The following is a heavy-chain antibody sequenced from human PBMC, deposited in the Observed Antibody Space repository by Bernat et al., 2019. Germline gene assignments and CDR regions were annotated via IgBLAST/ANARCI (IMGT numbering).Heavy chain of an antibody. CDR2: INHSGST. J-gene: IGHJ3*02. CDR1: GGSFSGYY. Sequence: QVQLQQWGAGLLKPSETLSLTCAVYGGSFSGYYWSWIRQPPGKGLEWIGEINHSGSTNYNPSLKSRVTISVDTSKNQFSLKLSSVTAADTAVYYCARDSSGWYMGAFDIWGQGTMVTVSS. V-gene: IGHV4-34*01. CDR3: ARDSSGWYMGAFDI. D-gene: IGHD6-19*01.